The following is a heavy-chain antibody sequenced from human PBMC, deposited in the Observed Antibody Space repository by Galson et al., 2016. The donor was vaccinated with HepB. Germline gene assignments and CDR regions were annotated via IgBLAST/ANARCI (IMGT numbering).Heavy chain of an antibody. CDR3: ATSLRNTYMWVEH. CDR2: ISRTGNNV. CDR1: GFSFGTFA. Sequence: SLRLSCAASGFSFGTFAMHWVRQPPGKGLEWLAVISRTGNNVYYADSVMGRFPLSRDNSKNNLLLQMNSLRPEDTAVYYCATSLRNTYMWVEHWGQGTLVTVSS. J-gene: IGHJ1*01. V-gene: IGHV3-30*04. D-gene: IGHD3-3*01.